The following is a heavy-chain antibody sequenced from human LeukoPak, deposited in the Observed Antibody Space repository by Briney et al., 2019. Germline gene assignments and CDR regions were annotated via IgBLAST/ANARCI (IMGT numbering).Heavy chain of an antibody. J-gene: IGHJ4*02. CDR2: IYSGGST. D-gene: IGHD5-18*01. Sequence: PGGSLRLSCAASGFTVSSNYMSWVRQAPGKGLEWFSIIYSGGSTYYADSVKGRFTISRDNSKNTLYLQMNSLRAEDTAVYYCASSRLRGYNYGIFDYWGQGTLVTVSS. V-gene: IGHV3-53*01. CDR1: GFTVSSNY. CDR3: ASSRLRGYNYGIFDY.